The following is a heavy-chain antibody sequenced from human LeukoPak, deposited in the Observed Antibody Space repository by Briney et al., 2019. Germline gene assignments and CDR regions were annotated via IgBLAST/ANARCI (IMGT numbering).Heavy chain of an antibody. J-gene: IGHJ4*02. CDR3: ARRETPGGQPGRGDY. Sequence: GGALKSSCKGAGCSFTSYWIGWGRQMPREGLEWRVIIYTGDCDTRYSPSFEGRLTIFANKCINTAYLQWSSLNASDTAMYSCARRETPGGQPGRGDYWGQGTLVTVSS. D-gene: IGHD1-14*01. CDR2: IYTGDCDT. CDR1: GCSFTSYW. V-gene: IGHV5-51*01.